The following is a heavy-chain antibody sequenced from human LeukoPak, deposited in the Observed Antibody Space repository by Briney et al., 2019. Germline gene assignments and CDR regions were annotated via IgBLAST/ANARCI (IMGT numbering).Heavy chain of an antibody. CDR1: GDSISSASSY. CDR2: VYYTGRT. V-gene: IGHV4-39*01. D-gene: IGHD1-26*01. Sequence: SETLSLTCTVSGDSISSASSYWAWVRQPPGKGLEWIGTVYYTGRTYNSPSLKSRISISIDTSSNQFSLKVASVSAADTAVYYCASTHAGRYYTTFDSWGQGTLVTVSS. CDR3: ASTHAGRYYTTFDS. J-gene: IGHJ4*02.